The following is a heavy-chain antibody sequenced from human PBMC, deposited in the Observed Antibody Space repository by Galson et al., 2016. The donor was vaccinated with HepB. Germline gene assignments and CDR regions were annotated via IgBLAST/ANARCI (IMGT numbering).Heavy chain of an antibody. J-gene: IGHJ6*03. V-gene: IGHV4-39*01. CDR3: VRGMRYYHYMDV. Sequence: SETLSLTCTVSGGSIGSSSYYRGWIRQPPGKGLEWIGSIYYSGTTDYNPSLQSRVTISVDTSKSQFSLTLSSVIDADTAVYYCVRGMRYYHYMDVWGQGTTVAVSS. CDR2: IYYSGTT. CDR1: GGSIGSSSYY.